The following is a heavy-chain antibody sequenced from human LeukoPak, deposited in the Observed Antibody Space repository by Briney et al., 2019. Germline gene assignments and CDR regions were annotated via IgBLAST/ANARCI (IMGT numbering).Heavy chain of an antibody. CDR3: ARDWVFDY. V-gene: IGHV1-2*02. Sequence: ASVKVSCKASGYTFTGHYIHWVRQAPGQGLEWMGWINPNSGGTNYAQKFQGRVTMTRDTSISAAYMELSRLRSDYTAVYYCARDWVFDYWGQGTLVTVSS. J-gene: IGHJ4*02. D-gene: IGHD3-16*01. CDR1: GYTFTGHY. CDR2: INPNSGGT.